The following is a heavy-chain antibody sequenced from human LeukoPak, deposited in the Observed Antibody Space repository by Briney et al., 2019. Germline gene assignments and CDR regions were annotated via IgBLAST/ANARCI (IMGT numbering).Heavy chain of an antibody. CDR2: INPNSGGT. Sequence: ASVKVSCKASGYTFTGYYMHRVRQAPGQGLEWMGWINPNSGGTNYAQKFQGRVTMTRDTSICTAYMELSRLRSDDTAVYYCARERTLTSCYDYWGQGTLVTVSS. CDR1: GYTFTGYY. CDR3: ARERTLTSCYDY. J-gene: IGHJ4*02. V-gene: IGHV1-2*02. D-gene: IGHD2-15*01.